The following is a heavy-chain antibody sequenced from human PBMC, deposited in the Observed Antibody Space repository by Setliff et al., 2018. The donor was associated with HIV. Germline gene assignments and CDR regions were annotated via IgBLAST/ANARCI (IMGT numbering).Heavy chain of an antibody. CDR3: ARGADYYYYYMDV. V-gene: IGHV4-59*01. CDR2: IYYSGST. Sequence: NPSETLSLTCTVSGGSISSYYWSWIRQPPGKGLEWIGYIYYSGSTNSNPSLKSRVTISVDTSKNQFSLKLSSVTAADTAVYYCARGADYYYYYMDVWGKGTTVTSP. J-gene: IGHJ6*03. CDR1: GGSISSYY.